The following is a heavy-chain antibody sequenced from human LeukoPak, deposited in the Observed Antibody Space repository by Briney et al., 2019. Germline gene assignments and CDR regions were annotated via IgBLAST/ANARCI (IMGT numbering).Heavy chain of an antibody. CDR2: INHSGST. CDR1: GGAFSGYY. V-gene: IGHV4-34*01. CDR3: ARARGIMDV. J-gene: IGHJ6*02. Sequence: LSETLSLTCAVYGGAFSGYYWSWIRQPPGKGLEWIGEINHSGSTNYNPSLKSRVTTSVDTSKNQFSLKLSSVTAADTAVYYCARARGIMDVWGQGTTVTASS.